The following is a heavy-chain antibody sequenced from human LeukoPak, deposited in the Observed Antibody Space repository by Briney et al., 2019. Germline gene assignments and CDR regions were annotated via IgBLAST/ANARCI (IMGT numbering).Heavy chain of an antibody. D-gene: IGHD3-22*01. J-gene: IGHJ4*02. V-gene: IGHV1-8*01. CDR1: GYTFTSYD. Sequence: ASVKVSCKASGYTFTSYDINWVRQATGQGLEWMGWMNPNSGNTGYAQKFQGRVTMTRNTSISTAYMELSSLRSDDTAVYYCARVVKGYYYDSSGYYSGYYFDYWGQGTLVTVSS. CDR3: ARVVKGYYYDSSGYYSGYYFDY. CDR2: MNPNSGNT.